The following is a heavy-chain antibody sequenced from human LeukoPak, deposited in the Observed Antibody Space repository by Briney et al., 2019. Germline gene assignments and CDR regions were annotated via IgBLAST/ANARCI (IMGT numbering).Heavy chain of an antibody. CDR3: ARQRRTMTERRVDP. D-gene: IGHD3-22*01. CDR1: GGSISSSSYY. V-gene: IGHV4-39*01. Sequence: KTSETLSLTCTVSGGSISSSSYYWGWIRQPPGKGLEWIGSIYYSGSTYYNPSLKSRVTVSVDTSKNQFSLKLSSVTAADTAVYYCARQRRTMTERRVDPWGQGTLVTVSS. CDR2: IYYSGST. J-gene: IGHJ5*02.